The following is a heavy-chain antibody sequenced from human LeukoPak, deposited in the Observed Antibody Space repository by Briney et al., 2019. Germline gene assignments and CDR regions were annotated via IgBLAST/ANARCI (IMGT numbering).Heavy chain of an antibody. CDR3: AGDPPFSPHYYYYFGMDV. CDR1: GFTFSDYY. V-gene: IGHV3-11*01. Sequence: NPGGSLRLSCAASGFTFSDYYMSWIRQAPGKGLEWVSYISTNGNTVYYADSVKGRFTVSRDNAKNSLYLQMNSLRAEDTAVYYCAGDPPFSPHYYYYFGMDVWGQGTTVTVSS. J-gene: IGHJ6*02. CDR2: ISTNGNTV.